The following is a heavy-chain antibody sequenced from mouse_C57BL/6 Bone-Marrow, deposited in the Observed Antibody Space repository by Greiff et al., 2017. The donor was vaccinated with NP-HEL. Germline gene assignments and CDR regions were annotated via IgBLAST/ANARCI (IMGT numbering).Heavy chain of an antibody. CDR1: GYTFTSYW. Sequence: QVQLQQSGTELVKPGASVKLSCKASGYTFTSYWMHWVKQRPGQGLEWIGNINPSNGGTNYNEKFKSKATLTVDKSSSTAYMQLSSLTTEDSAVYYCARAYYYGSSYFPPVYWGQGTTLTVSS. CDR3: ARAYYYGSSYFPPVY. D-gene: IGHD1-1*01. J-gene: IGHJ2*01. V-gene: IGHV1-53*01. CDR2: INPSNGGT.